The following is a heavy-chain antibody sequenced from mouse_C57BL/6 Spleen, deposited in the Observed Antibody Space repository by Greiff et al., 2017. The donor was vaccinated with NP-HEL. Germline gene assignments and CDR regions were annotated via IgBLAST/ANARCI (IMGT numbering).Heavy chain of an antibody. CDR3: AREIRHYFDY. D-gene: IGHD1-2*01. J-gene: IGHJ2*01. CDR2: IDPSDSYT. Sequence: VQLQQPGAELVMPGASVKLSCKASGYTFTSYWMHWVKQRPGQGLEWIGEIDPSDSYTNYNQKFKGKSTLTVDKSSSTAYMQLSSLTSEDSAVYYCAREIRHYFDYWGQGTTLTVSS. V-gene: IGHV1-69*01. CDR1: GYTFTSYW.